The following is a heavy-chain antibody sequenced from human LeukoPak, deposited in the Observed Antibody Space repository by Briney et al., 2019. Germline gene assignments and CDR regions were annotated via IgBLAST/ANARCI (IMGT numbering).Heavy chain of an antibody. V-gene: IGHV3-53*01. CDR1: GFIVSGNY. CDR2: IRAGGST. J-gene: IGHJ3*02. Sequence: VSLRLSCAASGFIVSGNYMSWVRQAPGKGLEWVSVIRAGGSTSYADSVKGRFTISRDNSKNTLYLQMNSLRDEDTAVYYCAREGSYDTSGYNDALEIWGQGTMVTVSA. D-gene: IGHD3-22*01. CDR3: AREGSYDTSGYNDALEI.